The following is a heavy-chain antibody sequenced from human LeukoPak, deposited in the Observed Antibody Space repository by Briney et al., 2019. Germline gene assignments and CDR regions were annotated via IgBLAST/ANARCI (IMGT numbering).Heavy chain of an antibody. D-gene: IGHD6-19*01. J-gene: IGHJ4*02. CDR3: ARGRGAQWLVDY. V-gene: IGHV4-34*01. CDR1: GGSFSGYY. Sequence: SETLSLTCAVYGGSFSGYYWSWIRQPPGKGLEWIGEINHSGSTNYNPSLKSRVTISVDTSKNQFSPKLSSVTAADTAVYYCARGRGAQWLVDYWGQGTLVTVSS. CDR2: INHSGST.